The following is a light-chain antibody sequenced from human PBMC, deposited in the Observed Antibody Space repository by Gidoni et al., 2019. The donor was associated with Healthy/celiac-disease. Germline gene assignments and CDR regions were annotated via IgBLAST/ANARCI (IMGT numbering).Light chain of an antibody. CDR2: WAS. V-gene: IGKV4-1*01. CDR1: QSVLYSSNNKNY. CDR3: QQYYSTPLT. J-gene: IGKJ1*01. Sequence: IVMTQSPDSLAVSLGERATINCKSSQSVLYSSNNKNYLAWYQQKPGQPPKLLIYWASTRESGVPDRFSGSGSGTDFTLTISSQQAEDVALYCCQQYYSTPLTFGQGTKVEIK.